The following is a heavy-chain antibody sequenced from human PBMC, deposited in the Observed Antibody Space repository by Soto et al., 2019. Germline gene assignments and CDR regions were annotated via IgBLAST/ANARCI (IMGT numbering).Heavy chain of an antibody. D-gene: IGHD3-22*01. V-gene: IGHV3-30-3*01. J-gene: IGHJ3*02. Sequence: GGSLRLSCAASGFTFSSYAMHWVRQAPGKGLEWVAVISYDGSNKYYADSVKGRFTISRDNSKNTLYLQMNSLRAEDTAVYYCAREVYYDSSGYYYSDAFDIWGQGTMVTVSS. CDR2: ISYDGSNK. CDR3: AREVYYDSSGYYYSDAFDI. CDR1: GFTFSSYA.